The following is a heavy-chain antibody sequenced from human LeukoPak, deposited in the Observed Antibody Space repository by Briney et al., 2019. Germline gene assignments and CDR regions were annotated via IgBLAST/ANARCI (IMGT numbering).Heavy chain of an antibody. CDR1: GGTFSSYA. V-gene: IGHV1-69*06. Sequence: SVKVSCKASGGTFSSYAISWVRQAPGQGLEWMGGIIPIFGTANYAQKFQGRVTITADKATSTAYMELSSLRSEDTAVYYCARGIAAAGLAGAFDIWGQGTMVTVSS. CDR2: IIPIFGTA. J-gene: IGHJ3*02. D-gene: IGHD6-13*01. CDR3: ARGIAAAGLAGAFDI.